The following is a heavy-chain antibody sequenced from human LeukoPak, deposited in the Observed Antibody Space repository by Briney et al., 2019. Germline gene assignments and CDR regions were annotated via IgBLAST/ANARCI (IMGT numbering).Heavy chain of an antibody. Sequence: GGSLRLSCAASGFTFSSYGMHWVRQAPGKGLEWVAFIRYDGSIQYYADSVKGRFTISRDNAKNSLYLQMNSLRAEDTAVYYCARGRLVDKYYDILTGSLGDDALDIWGQGTMVTVSS. V-gene: IGHV3-30*02. CDR1: GFTFSSYG. CDR2: IRYDGSIQ. D-gene: IGHD3-9*01. J-gene: IGHJ3*02. CDR3: ARGRLVDKYYDILTGSLGDDALDI.